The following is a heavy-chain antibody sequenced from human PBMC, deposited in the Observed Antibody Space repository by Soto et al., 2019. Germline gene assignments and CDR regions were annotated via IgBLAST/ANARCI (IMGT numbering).Heavy chain of an antibody. D-gene: IGHD3-3*01. CDR3: AKDVLRFLEWLAVYGMDV. V-gene: IGHV3-30*18. Sequence: QVQLVESGGGVVQPGRSLRLSCAASGFTFSSYGMHWVRQAPGKGLEWVAVISYDGSNKYYADSVKGRFTISRDNSKNTLYLQMNSLRAEDTAVYYCAKDVLRFLEWLAVYGMDVW. CDR1: GFTFSSYG. J-gene: IGHJ6*01. CDR2: ISYDGSNK.